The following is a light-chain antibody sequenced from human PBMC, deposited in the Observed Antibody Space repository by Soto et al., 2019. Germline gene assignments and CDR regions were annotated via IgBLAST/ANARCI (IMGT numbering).Light chain of an antibody. CDR1: QGIRND. J-gene: IGKJ1*01. Sequence: IQMSLSPSSVSASVGDRVTITCRASQGIRNDLGWYQQKPGKAPKLLIYAASSLQSGVPSRFSGSGSGTDFTLTISSLQPEDFAPYYCQQSYSTPWTFGQGTKVDIK. CDR2: AAS. CDR3: QQSYSTPWT. V-gene: IGKV1-6*01.